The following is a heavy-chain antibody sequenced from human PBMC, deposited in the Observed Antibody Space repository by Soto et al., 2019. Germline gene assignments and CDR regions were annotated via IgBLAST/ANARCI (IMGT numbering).Heavy chain of an antibody. V-gene: IGHV3-15*01. D-gene: IGHD3-22*01. Sequence: GGSLRLSCTASGFTFSNAWMSWVRQAPGKGLEWVGRIKRETDGGTADNAAPVKGRVTISRDDSKNTLYLQMNSLKTEDTAVYYCTTLIGSPGYWGQGTLVTVSS. CDR2: IKRETDGGTA. J-gene: IGHJ4*02. CDR1: GFTFSNAW. CDR3: TTLIGSPGY.